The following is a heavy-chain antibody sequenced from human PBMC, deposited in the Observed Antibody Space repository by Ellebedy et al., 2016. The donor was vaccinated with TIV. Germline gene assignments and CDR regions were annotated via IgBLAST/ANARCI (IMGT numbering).Heavy chain of an antibody. Sequence: GGSLRLSXAASGFTFSNCWMHWVRQSPGTGLEWVADIKQDGSEKYYVDSVKGRFTISRDNAKNSLFLQMNSLRADDTAVYFCARDKGAMSTTLGSRFDYWGQGNLVSVSS. V-gene: IGHV3-7*01. D-gene: IGHD3-10*01. J-gene: IGHJ4*02. CDR1: GFTFSNCW. CDR2: IKQDGSEK. CDR3: ARDKGAMSTTLGSRFDY.